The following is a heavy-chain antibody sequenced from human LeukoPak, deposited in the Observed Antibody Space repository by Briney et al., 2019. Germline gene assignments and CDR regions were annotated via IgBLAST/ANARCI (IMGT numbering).Heavy chain of an antibody. CDR3: AINRRWLQLRDAFDI. CDR2: INPNSGGT. CDR1: GYTFTGYY. J-gene: IGHJ3*02. Sequence: GASVKVSCKASGYTFTGYYMHWVRQAPGQGLEWMEWINPNSGGTNYAQKFQGRVTMTRDTSISTAYMELSRLRSDDTAVYYCAINRRWLQLRDAFDIWGQGTVVTVSS. D-gene: IGHD5-24*01. V-gene: IGHV1-2*02.